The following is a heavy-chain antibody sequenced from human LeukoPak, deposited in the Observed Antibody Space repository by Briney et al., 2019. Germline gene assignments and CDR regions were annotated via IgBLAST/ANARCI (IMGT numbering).Heavy chain of an antibody. V-gene: IGHV4-39*01. CDR3: ARHFKVPYYFDY. CDR2: IYYSGST. CDR1: GGSISSSSYF. J-gene: IGHJ4*02. Sequence: PSETLSLTCTVSGGSISSSSYFWGCIRQPPGKGLEWIGSIYYSGSTYYNPSLKSRVTISVDTSKNQFSLKLSSVTAADTAVYYCARHFKVPYYFDYWGQGTLVTVSS.